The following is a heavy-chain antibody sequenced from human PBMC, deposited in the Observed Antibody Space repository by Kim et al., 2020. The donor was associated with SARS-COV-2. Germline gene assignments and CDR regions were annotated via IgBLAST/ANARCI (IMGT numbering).Heavy chain of an antibody. Sequence: SETLSLTCAVYGGSFSGYYWSWIRQPPGKGLEWIGEINHSGSTNYNPSLKSRVTISVDTSKNQFSLKLSSVTAADTAVYYCARRRTAGPPGYWGQGTLVTVSS. CDR3: ARRRTAGPPGY. CDR1: GGSFSGYY. V-gene: IGHV4-34*01. J-gene: IGHJ4*02. D-gene: IGHD6-13*01. CDR2: INHSGST.